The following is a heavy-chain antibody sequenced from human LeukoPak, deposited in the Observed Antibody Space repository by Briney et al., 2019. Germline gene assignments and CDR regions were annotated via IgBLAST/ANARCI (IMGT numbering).Heavy chain of an antibody. V-gene: IGHV4-38-2*02. CDR1: GYSVSNGYY. J-gene: IGHJ5*02. D-gene: IGHD6-13*01. Sequence: SETLSLSCTVSGYSVSNGYYWAWIRQPPGKGLEWIGNIYHSGNTYYNPSLKSRVTISVDTSKNQFSLNLNSVTAADTAVYYCARAYSSSWYFNWFDPWGQGTLVTVSS. CDR3: ARAYSSSWYFNWFDP. CDR2: IYHSGNT.